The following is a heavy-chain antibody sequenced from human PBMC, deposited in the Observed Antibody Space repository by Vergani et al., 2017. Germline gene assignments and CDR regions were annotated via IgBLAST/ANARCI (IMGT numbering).Heavy chain of an antibody. CDR2: VYTSGMT. V-gene: IGHV4-61*02. CDR3: AGGLSYYYGSGSDDYNPYYYEGMDV. CDR1: GGSINTGAYY. D-gene: IGHD3-10*01. J-gene: IGHJ6*02. Sequence: QVQLQESGPRLVRPSQTLSLTCTVSGGSINTGAYYWSWIRQPAGKGLEWIGRVYTSGMTNYNPSLKSRVTILVDRSKSQLSLKLTSVTAGDPAVYFCAGGLSYYYGSGSDDYNPYYYEGMDVWGPGTTVTVSS.